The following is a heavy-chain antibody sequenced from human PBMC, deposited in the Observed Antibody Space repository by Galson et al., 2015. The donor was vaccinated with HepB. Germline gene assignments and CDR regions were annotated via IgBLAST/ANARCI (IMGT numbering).Heavy chain of an antibody. CDR3: AIRTGTYPYYFDV. J-gene: IGHJ4*02. D-gene: IGHD3-16*01. CDR1: GYTFTSYG. CDR2: IRPSKSHT. V-gene: IGHV1-18*01. Sequence: SVKVSCKASGYTFTSYGISCLRQSPGQGPAYMGWIRPSKSHTDNAQSLQGRVTMTTDRSTTTTYMALRSLRSDDTAVYYCAIRTGTYPYYFDVWGQGTLVVVSS.